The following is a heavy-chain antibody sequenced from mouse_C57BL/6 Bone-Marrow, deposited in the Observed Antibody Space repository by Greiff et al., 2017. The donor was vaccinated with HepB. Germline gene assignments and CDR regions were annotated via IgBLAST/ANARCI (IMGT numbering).Heavy chain of an antibody. CDR2: IHPENGDT. J-gene: IGHJ4*01. D-gene: IGHD1-1*01. CDR1: GFNIKDYY. Sequence: EVQRVESGAELVRPGASVKLSCTASGFNIKDYYMHWVKQRPEQGLEWIGWIHPENGDTEYASKFQGKATITADTSSNTAYLHLSSLTSEDTAVYYCTTEYYYGSSLYAMDYWGQGTSVTVSS. CDR3: TTEYYYGSSLYAMDY. V-gene: IGHV14-4*01.